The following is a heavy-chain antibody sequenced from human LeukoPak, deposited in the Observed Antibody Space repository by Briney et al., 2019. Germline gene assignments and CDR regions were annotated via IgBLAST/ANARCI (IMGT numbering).Heavy chain of an antibody. D-gene: IGHD3-9*01. CDR2: IYHSGST. CDR3: ARGVYFDWLGVPQYYYYGMDV. J-gene: IGHJ6*02. Sequence: PSQALSLTCAVSGGSISSGGYSWSWIRQPPGKGLEWIGYIYHSGSTYYNPSLKSRVTISVDTSKNQFSLKLSSVTAADTAVYYCARGVYFDWLGVPQYYYYGMDVWGQGTTVTVSS. CDR1: GGSISSGGYS. V-gene: IGHV4-30-2*01.